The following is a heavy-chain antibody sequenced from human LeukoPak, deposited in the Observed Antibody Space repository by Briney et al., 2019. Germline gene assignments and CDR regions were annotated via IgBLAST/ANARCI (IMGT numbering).Heavy chain of an antibody. CDR2: ISGSGGST. Sequence: PGGSLRLSCAASGFTFSSYAMSWVRQAPGKGLEWVSAISGSGGSTYYADSVKGRFTISRDNSKNTLYLQMNSLRAEDTTVYYWALPGPFDFDAFDIWGQGTMVTVSS. D-gene: IGHD3-9*01. CDR1: GFTFSSYA. CDR3: ALPGPFDFDAFDI. V-gene: IGHV3-23*01. J-gene: IGHJ3*02.